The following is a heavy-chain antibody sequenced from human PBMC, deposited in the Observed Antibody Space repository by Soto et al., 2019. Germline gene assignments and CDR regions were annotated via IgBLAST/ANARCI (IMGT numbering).Heavy chain of an antibody. J-gene: IGHJ4*02. V-gene: IGHV1-46*01. CDR1: GYTFTTYY. CDR2: INHSGGGT. D-gene: IGHD6-13*01. Sequence: QVQLMQSGAEVKKPGASVKVSCKASGYTFTTYYMHWVQQAPGQGLEWMGIINHSGGGTNYAHNFQVRVTMTRDTSTKTVYLHLSSRCVEDTSVYYCARERRGQQLPRKVDCWGQGTLLTVSS. CDR3: ARERRGQQLPRKVDC.